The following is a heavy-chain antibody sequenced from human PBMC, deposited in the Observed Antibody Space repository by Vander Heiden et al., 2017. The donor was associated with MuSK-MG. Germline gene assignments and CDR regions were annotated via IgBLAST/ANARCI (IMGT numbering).Heavy chain of an antibody. V-gene: IGHV3-9*01. J-gene: IGHJ4*02. CDR1: GFTFDGYA. CDR3: AKDRGGSGWYGGIFDY. D-gene: IGHD6-19*01. Sequence: EVQLVESGGGLVQPGRSLRLACAASGFTFDGYAMHWGRQAPGKGLEWVSGISWNSGSIGYADSVKGRFTISRDNAKNSLYLQMNSLRAEDTALYYCAKDRGGSGWYGGIFDYWGQGTLVTVSS. CDR2: ISWNSGSI.